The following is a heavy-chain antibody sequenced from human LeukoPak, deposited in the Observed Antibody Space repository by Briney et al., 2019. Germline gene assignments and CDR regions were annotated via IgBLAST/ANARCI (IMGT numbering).Heavy chain of an antibody. D-gene: IGHD3-22*01. V-gene: IGHV4-34*01. CDR1: GGSFSGYY. J-gene: IGHJ3*02. Sequence: PSETLSLTCAVYGGSFSGYYWSWIRQPPGKGLEWIGEINHSGSTNYNPSLKSRVTISVDTSKNQFSLKLSSVTAADTAVYYCARRKWLLRLGAFDIWGQGTMVTVSS. CDR3: ARRKWLLRLGAFDI. CDR2: INHSGST.